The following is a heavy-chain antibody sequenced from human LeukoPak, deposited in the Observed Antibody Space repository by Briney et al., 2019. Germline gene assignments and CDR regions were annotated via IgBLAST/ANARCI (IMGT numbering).Heavy chain of an antibody. J-gene: IGHJ4*02. CDR3: ARVAEARERYRSIDY. V-gene: IGHV3-30-3*01. D-gene: IGHD3-16*02. CDR2: ISLDEDHR. Sequence: GGSLRLSYAAGGLVLSTYGIQWVCQAPVGEQEWGARISLDEDHRYYPDSVKGRFTISRDNSKPTVYLQMDSLRAEDTALYHCARVAEARERYRSIDYWGQGTVVTVSS. CDR1: GLVLSTYG.